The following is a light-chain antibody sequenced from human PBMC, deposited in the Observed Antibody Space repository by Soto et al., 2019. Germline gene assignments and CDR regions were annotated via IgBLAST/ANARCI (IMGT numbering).Light chain of an antibody. CDR3: PQYGNLPSWT. V-gene: IGKV1-33*01. CDR2: DAS. CDR1: QDISNY. Sequence: DIQMTQSPSSLSASVGDRVTITCQASQDISNYLNWYQQKPGKAPKLLIYDASNLETGVPSRFSGSGSGTDFTFTISSLQPEDIATNYRPQYGNLPSWTFGPGTKVEIK. J-gene: IGKJ1*01.